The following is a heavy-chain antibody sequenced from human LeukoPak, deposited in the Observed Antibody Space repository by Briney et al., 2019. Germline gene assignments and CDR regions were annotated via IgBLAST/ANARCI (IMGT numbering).Heavy chain of an antibody. CDR2: IYSGGST. CDR3: ARDTAMVY. D-gene: IGHD5-18*01. V-gene: IGHV3-66*02. Sequence: PGGSLRLSCAASGFTFSSYAMSWVRQAPGKGLEWVSVIYSGGSTYYADSVKGRFTISRDNSKNTLYLQMNSLRAEDTAVYYCARDTAMVYWGQGTLVTVSS. J-gene: IGHJ4*02. CDR1: GFTFSSYA.